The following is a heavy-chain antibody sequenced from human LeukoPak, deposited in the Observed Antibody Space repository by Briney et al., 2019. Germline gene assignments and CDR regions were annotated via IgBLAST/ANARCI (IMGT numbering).Heavy chain of an antibody. J-gene: IGHJ2*01. D-gene: IGHD6-13*01. CDR3: ARVYYSSSYDYWYFDL. CDR1: GGSFSGYY. Sequence: SETLSLTCAVYGGSFSGYYWSWIRQPPGKGLEGIGYKDYSGSTNYNRSLKSRVTISVDTSKNQFSLKLSSVTAADTAVYYCARVYYSSSYDYWYFDLWGRGTLVTVSS. V-gene: IGHV4-59*01. CDR2: KDYSGST.